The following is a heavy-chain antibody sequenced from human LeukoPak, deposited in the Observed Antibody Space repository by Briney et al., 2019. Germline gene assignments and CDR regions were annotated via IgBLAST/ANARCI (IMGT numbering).Heavy chain of an antibody. Sequence: KPGASVKVSCKTSGYTFIAYFIHSVRQAPGQGLEWMGRVNSDSGDTNYAQHFQGRVTMTRDTSITTAYMELSSLTSDDTAVYYCARDRTDYYDSSGYHDYWGQGTLVTVSS. CDR1: GYTFIAYF. J-gene: IGHJ4*02. CDR2: VNSDSGDT. V-gene: IGHV1-2*06. D-gene: IGHD3-22*01. CDR3: ARDRTDYYDSSGYHDY.